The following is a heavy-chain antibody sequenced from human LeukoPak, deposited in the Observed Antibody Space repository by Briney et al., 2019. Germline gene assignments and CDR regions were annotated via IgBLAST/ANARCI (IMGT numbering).Heavy chain of an antibody. Sequence: GGSLRLSCAASGFSVSSNYMTWVRQAPGKGLEWVSVIYSGGSTYYADSVKGRFTISRDNSKNTLYLQMNSLRAEDTAVYYCAKSFGPVIAAAGTGADWGQGTLVTVSS. D-gene: IGHD6-13*01. CDR3: AKSFGPVIAAAGTGAD. J-gene: IGHJ4*02. CDR1: GFSVSSNY. CDR2: IYSGGST. V-gene: IGHV3-53*01.